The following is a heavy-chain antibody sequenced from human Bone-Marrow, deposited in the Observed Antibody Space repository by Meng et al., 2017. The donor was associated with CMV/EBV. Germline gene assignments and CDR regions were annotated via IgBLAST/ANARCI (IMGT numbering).Heavy chain of an antibody. CDR3: TTGLSVAPDYYGMDV. J-gene: IGHJ6*02. Sequence: GESLKISFAASGFTFSNAWMSWVRQAPGKGLEWVGRIKSKTDGGTTDYAAPVKGRFTISRDDSKNTLYLQMNSLKTEDTAVYYCTTGLSVAPDYYGMDVWGQGTTVTVSS. CDR2: IKSKTDGGTT. CDR1: GFTFSNAW. V-gene: IGHV3-15*01. D-gene: IGHD2-15*01.